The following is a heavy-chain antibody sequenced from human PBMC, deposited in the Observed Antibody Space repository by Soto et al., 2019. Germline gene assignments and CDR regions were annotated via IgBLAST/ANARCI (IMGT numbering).Heavy chain of an antibody. CDR1: GGTFTNYT. V-gene: IGHV1-69*08. D-gene: IGHD5-12*01. CDR2: IIPILNRA. J-gene: IGHJ4*02. CDR3: ARDGYSGHDYGD. Sequence: QVQLVQSGAEVKKPGSSVRVSCKASGGTFTNYTICSVRQAPGQGLEWMGRIIPILNRAQYAQKFQGRVTITVDKSTSTAYVDLNSLRSEDTVIYLCARDGYSGHDYGDWGQGTLVTVSS.